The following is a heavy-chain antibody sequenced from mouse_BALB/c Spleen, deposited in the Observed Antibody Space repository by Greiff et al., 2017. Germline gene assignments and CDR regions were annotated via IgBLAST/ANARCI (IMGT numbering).Heavy chain of an antibody. V-gene: IGHV1-61*01. J-gene: IGHJ3*01. D-gene: IGHD2-4*01. CDR1: GYTFPSHW. CDR2: IYPYHSET. Sequence: QVQPQQPGAELVRPGASVKLSFKASGYTFPSHWMNWVKQRPEQGLEWIGRIYPYHSETHYNQKFKDKAILTVDKSSSTAYMQLSSLTSEDSAVYYCARSYYDYDVFWFAYWGQGTLVTVSA. CDR3: ARSYYDYDVFWFAY.